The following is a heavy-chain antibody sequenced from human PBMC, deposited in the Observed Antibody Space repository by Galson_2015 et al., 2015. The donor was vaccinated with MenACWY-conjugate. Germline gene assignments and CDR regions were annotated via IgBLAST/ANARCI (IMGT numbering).Heavy chain of an antibody. CDR3: VRVSSGWRGMDI. CDR2: ICAGGISI. V-gene: IGHV3-74*03. D-gene: IGHD6-19*01. J-gene: IGHJ6*02. Sequence: SMRLSCAASGFAFSNYCMHWVRQAPGKGLECVSRICAGGISIMYGDSVRGRLSISRDDDENTLYLQMDGRRADETDVYFCVRVSSGWRGMDIWGQGTTVTVSS. CDR1: GFAFSNYC.